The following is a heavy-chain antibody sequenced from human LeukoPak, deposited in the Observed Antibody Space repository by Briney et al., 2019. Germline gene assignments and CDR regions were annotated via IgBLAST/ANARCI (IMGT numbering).Heavy chain of an antibody. CDR2: IKHNGREK. CDR3: AKGSSYSSSSTYDY. V-gene: IGHV3-7*03. D-gene: IGHD6-6*01. CDR1: GFTFETYW. J-gene: IGHJ4*02. Sequence: RSGGSLRLSCAASGFTFETYWMSWVRQAPGKGLEWLANIKHNGREKYYVDSVKGRFTISRDNSKNTLYLQMTSLRAEDTAVYYCAKGSSYSSSSTYDYWGQGTLVTVSS.